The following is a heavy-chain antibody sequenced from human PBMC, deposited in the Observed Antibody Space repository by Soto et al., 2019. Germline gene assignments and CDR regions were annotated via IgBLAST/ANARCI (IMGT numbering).Heavy chain of an antibody. J-gene: IGHJ6*02. CDR1: GFSFSTYA. Sequence: GGSLRLSCAASGFSFSTYAMHWVRQTPGKGLEWVAVISYDGDHKYYSDSVKGRFTISRDNGKNSLFLQMNSLRDEDTAVYYFARVVVVIPPGYYYAMDVWGQGTTVTVSS. D-gene: IGHD3-22*01. CDR3: ARVVVVIPPGYYYAMDV. V-gene: IGHV3-30-3*01. CDR2: ISYDGDHK.